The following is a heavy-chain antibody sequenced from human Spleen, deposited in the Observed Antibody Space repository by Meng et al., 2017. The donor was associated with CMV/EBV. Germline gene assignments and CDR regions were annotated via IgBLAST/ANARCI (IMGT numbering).Heavy chain of an antibody. J-gene: IGHJ4*02. Sequence: VQLVRPGAGGKKPGSSVKVSCKASGGTFSSYAISWVRQAPGQGLEWMGGIIPIFGTANYAQKFQGRVTITADESTSTAYMELSSLRSEDTAVYYCARPYSSSWFPFDYWGQGTLVTVSS. CDR1: GGTFSSYA. CDR3: ARPYSSSWFPFDY. CDR2: IIPIFGTA. D-gene: IGHD6-13*01. V-gene: IGHV1-69*12.